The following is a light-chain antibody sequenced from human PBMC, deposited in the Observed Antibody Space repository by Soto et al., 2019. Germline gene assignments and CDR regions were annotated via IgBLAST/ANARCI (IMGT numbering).Light chain of an antibody. CDR3: QQYFNYPHT. V-gene: IGKV1-6*01. CDR1: QDISTE. Sequence: AIPMTQSPSSLSVSVGDRVTITCRASQDISTELGWYQQKPGKAPRLLIYGAFSLQSGVPSRFSGSESGTEFTRTISSLQPDDFATYYCQQYFNYPHTFGQGTKVEVK. CDR2: GAF. J-gene: IGKJ1*01.